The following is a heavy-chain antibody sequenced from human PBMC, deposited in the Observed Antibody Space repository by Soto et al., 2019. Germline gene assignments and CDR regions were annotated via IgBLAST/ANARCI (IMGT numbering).Heavy chain of an antibody. CDR1: GFTFISYE. Sequence: GALRLSCSASGFTFISYEMNWVRQAPGKWLEWVSYISDSGRTIYYADSVKGRFTVSRDDAQNSVYLQMDSLRAEDTAVYYCARDLLHYDFWSGYSAYSYYGMDVWGPGTTV. V-gene: IGHV3-48*03. CDR3: ARDLLHYDFWSGYSAYSYYGMDV. J-gene: IGHJ6*02. D-gene: IGHD3-3*01. CDR2: ISDSGRTI.